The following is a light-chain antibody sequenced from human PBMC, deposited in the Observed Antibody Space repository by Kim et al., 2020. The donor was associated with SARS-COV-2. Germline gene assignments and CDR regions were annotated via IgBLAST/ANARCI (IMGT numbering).Light chain of an antibody. V-gene: IGKV1-6*01. CDR3: LQNYNYPIT. CDR1: HVIKND. Sequence: ASVGDRVTITCRASHVIKNDLGWYQQKPGKAPKLLIFAAFSLQSGVPSRFSGSGSGTDFTLTISSLQPEDFATYYCLQNYNYPITFGQGTRLEIK. CDR2: AAF. J-gene: IGKJ5*01.